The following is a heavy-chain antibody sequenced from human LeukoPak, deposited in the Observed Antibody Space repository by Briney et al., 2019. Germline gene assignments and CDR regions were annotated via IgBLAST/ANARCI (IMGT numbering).Heavy chain of an antibody. CDR3: ARDGYYDSSGCLDY. D-gene: IGHD3-22*01. Sequence: SETLSLTCAVYGGSFSGYYWSWIRQPPGKGLEWIGEINHSGSTNYNPSLKSRVTISVDTSKNQFSLKLSSVTAADTAVYYCARDGYYDSSGCLDYWGQGTLVTVSS. J-gene: IGHJ4*02. V-gene: IGHV4-34*01. CDR2: INHSGST. CDR1: GGSFSGYY.